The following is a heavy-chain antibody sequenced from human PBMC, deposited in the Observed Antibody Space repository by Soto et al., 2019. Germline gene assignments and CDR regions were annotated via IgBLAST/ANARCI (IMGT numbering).Heavy chain of an antibody. CDR1: GFTFSSYG. CDR3: AKEVGIQLWLIDSSFYFDY. Sequence: QVQLVESGGGVVQPGRSLRLSCADSGFTFSSYGMHWVRQAPGKGLEWVAVISYDGSNKYYADSVKGRFTISRDNSKNTLYLQMNSLRAEDTAVYYCAKEVGIQLWLIDSSFYFDYWGQGTLVTVSS. D-gene: IGHD5-18*01. V-gene: IGHV3-30*18. CDR2: ISYDGSNK. J-gene: IGHJ4*02.